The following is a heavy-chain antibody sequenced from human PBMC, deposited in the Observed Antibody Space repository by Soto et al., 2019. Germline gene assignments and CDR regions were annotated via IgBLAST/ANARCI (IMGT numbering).Heavy chain of an antibody. J-gene: IGHJ6*02. D-gene: IGHD3-16*01. V-gene: IGHV3-48*03. CDR2: ISSSAKTI. Sequence: EVQLVESRGGLVQPGGSLRLSCAASGFAFSSYEMNWVRQAPGKGLEWVSYISSSAKTIYYADSVKGRFTISRDNAKSSLYLQMNSLRAEDAAVYYCARDRDSDTFFPYFYGMDVWGQGTTVTVSS. CDR1: GFAFSSYE. CDR3: ARDRDSDTFFPYFYGMDV.